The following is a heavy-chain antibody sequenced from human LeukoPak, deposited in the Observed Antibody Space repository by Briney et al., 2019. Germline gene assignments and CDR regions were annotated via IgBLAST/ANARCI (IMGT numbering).Heavy chain of an antibody. J-gene: IGHJ5*02. CDR1: GGSFSGYY. CDR3: ARGHIAAAGTWFDP. V-gene: IGHV4-34*01. Sequence: SETLSLTCAVYGGSFSGYYWSWIRQPPGKGLEWIGEINHSGSTNYNPSLKSRVTISVDTSKNQFSLKLSSVTAADTAVYYCARGHIAAAGTWFDPWGQGTLVIVSS. CDR2: INHSGST. D-gene: IGHD6-13*01.